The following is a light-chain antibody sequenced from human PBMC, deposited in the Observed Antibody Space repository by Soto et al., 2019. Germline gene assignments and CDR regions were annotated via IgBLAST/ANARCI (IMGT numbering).Light chain of an antibody. CDR3: QQYNSWPIT. J-gene: IGKJ5*01. CDR1: QTINSD. Sequence: EIVMTQSPATLSVSPGESATLSCRASQTINSDLAWYVQKPGQAPRRVIYGASTWGTDVPPRFPGSGSGTEFTLNISGLQSEDFAVYYCQQYNSWPITFGQGTRL. V-gene: IGKV3D-15*01. CDR2: GAS.